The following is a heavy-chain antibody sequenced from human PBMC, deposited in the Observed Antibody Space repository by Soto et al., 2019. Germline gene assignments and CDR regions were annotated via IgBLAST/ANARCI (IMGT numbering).Heavy chain of an antibody. J-gene: IGHJ4*02. D-gene: IGHD3-9*01. CDR1: GYTFTSYD. V-gene: IGHV1-8*01. CDR2: MNPNSGNT. CDR3: ARGRWRLRYFDWYY. Sequence: QVQLVQSGAEVKKPGASVKVSCKASGYTFTSYDINWVRQATGQGLEWMGWMNPNSGNTGYAQKFQGRVTMTRNTSIGTAYMELSSLRSEDTAVYYCARGRWRLRYFDWYYWGQGTLVTVSS.